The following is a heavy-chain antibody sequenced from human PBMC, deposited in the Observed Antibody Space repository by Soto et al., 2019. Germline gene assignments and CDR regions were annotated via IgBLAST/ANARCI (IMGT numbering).Heavy chain of an antibody. D-gene: IGHD3-22*01. CDR1: GGSISSGGYY. CDR2: IYYSGST. V-gene: IGHV4-31*03. Sequence: QVQLQESDPGLVKPSQTLSLTCTVSGGSISSGGYYWSWIRQHPGKGLEWIGYIYYSGSTYYNPSLKSRVTISVDTSKNQFALKLSSVTAADTAVYYCARVEAYYYDSSGYYYRYYFDYWGQGTLVTVSS. CDR3: ARVEAYYYDSSGYYYRYYFDY. J-gene: IGHJ4*02.